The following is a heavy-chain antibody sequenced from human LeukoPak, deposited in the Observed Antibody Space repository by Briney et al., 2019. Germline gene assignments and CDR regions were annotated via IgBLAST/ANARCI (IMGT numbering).Heavy chain of an antibody. CDR3: ATGPYNAFEM. D-gene: IGHD2-2*02. CDR1: GFTFSDLW. J-gene: IGHJ3*02. Sequence: SGGSLRLSCAASGFTFSDLWMHWVRQAPGRGLVRVSRVKGDGISTLYADFVEGRFTISRGNARNTLYLQMNSLRADDTALYYCATGPYNAFEMWGQGTMVTVSS. CDR2: VKGDGIST. V-gene: IGHV3-74*01.